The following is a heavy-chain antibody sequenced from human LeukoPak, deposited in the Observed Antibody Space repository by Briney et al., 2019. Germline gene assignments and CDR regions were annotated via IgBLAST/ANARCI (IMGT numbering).Heavy chain of an antibody. CDR1: GFTFSDYW. CDR3: ARWLELMRNFDW. J-gene: IGHJ4*02. CDR2: VKQDGSEK. V-gene: IGHV3-7*01. Sequence: GGSLRLSCVGSGFTFSDYWMSWVRQAPGKGLEWVANVKQDGSEKDYVDALKGRFTISRDNAKNSLYLQMNSLRAEDTAVYYCARWLELMRNFDWWGQGTLVTVSS. D-gene: IGHD5-24*01.